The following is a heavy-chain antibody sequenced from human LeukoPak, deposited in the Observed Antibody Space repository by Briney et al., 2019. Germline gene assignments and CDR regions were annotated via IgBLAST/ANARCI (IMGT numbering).Heavy chain of an antibody. Sequence: PGGSLRLSCAASGFTLSSYAMTWVRQAPGRGLEWVSSVDGGGGGTYYADSVKGRFTISRDNSMNTLRLQMNSLSVEDTAVYYCVVYTGGYRSQFWGQGTLVTVSS. CDR2: VDGGGGGT. V-gene: IGHV3-23*01. J-gene: IGHJ4*02. CDR1: GFTLSSYA. CDR3: VVYTGGYRSQF. D-gene: IGHD5-24*01.